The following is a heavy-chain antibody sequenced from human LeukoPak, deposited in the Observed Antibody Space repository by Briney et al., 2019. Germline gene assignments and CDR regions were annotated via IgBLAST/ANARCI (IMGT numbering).Heavy chain of an antibody. CDR2: MNPNSGNT. V-gene: IGHV1-8*02. CDR1: GYTFTSYG. D-gene: IGHD3-10*01. J-gene: IGHJ6*04. CDR3: ARGITMVRGVLMDV. Sequence: ASVKVSCKASGYTFTSYGISWVRQAPGQGLEWMGWMNPNSGNTGYAQKFQGRVTMTRNTSISTAYMELSSLRSEDTAVYYCARGITMVRGVLMDVWGKGTTVTVSS.